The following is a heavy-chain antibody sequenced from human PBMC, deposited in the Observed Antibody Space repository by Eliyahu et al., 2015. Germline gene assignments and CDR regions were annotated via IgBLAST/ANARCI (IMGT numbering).Heavy chain of an antibody. V-gene: IGHV4-34*01. J-gene: IGHJ4*02. CDR1: GGXFXXXX. D-gene: IGHD1-1*01. Sequence: QVQLQQWGAGLLKPSETLSLTCAVXGGXFXXXXXXWIRQPPGKGLEWIGEINHSGSTNYNPSLKSRVTISVDTSKNQFTLKLSSVTAADTAVYYCARGWFRGVKGGTGTREFDYWGQGTLVTVSS. CDR3: ARGWFRGVKGGTGTREFDY. CDR2: INHSGST.